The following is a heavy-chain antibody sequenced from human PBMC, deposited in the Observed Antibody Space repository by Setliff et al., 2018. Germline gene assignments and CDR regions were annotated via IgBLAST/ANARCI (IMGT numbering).Heavy chain of an antibody. D-gene: IGHD3-3*01. J-gene: IGHJ4*02. CDR3: ARTPDGFLGDGYNLNTLGYFDS. V-gene: IGHV4-34*01. CDR1: GGSFSGYY. Sequence: KPSETLSLTCAVYGGSFSGYYWSWIRQPPGKGLEWIGEINHSGSTNYNPSLKSRVTISVDTSKNQFSLKLSSVTAADTAVYYCARTPDGFLGDGYNLNTLGYFDSLGQGTLVTVSS. CDR2: INHSGST.